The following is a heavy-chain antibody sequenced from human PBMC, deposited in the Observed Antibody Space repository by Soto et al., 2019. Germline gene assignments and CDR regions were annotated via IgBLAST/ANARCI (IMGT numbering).Heavy chain of an antibody. Sequence: QVQLVESGGGVVQPGTSLRLSCAASGFTFRQYGMHWVRQAPGKGLEWVAVIFYDGFNEYYADSVRGRFTVSRDNSGNRVYLQMNSLRVEDTAVYYCVRGRGSGVHLSCLDLWGQGTAVVVSS. D-gene: IGHD6-19*01. CDR1: GFTFRQYG. CDR2: IFYDGFNE. V-gene: IGHV3-33*01. J-gene: IGHJ3*01. CDR3: VRGRGSGVHLSCLDL.